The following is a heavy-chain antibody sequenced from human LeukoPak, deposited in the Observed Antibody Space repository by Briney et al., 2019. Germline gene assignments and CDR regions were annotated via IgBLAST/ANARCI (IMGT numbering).Heavy chain of an antibody. CDR3: ARKTDSSGSGDY. D-gene: IGHD3-22*01. CDR2: IYGGGST. J-gene: IGHJ4*02. V-gene: IGHV3-53*01. CDR1: GLTVSSNF. Sequence: PGGSLRLSCAASGLTVSSNFMSWVRQAPGKGLEWVSVIYGGGSTYYADSVKGRFTISRDTPKNTLYLQMNSLRADDTAVYYCARKTDSSGSGDYWGQGTLVTVSS.